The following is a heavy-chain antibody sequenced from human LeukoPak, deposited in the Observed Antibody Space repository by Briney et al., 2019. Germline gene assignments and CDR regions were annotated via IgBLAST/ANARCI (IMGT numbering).Heavy chain of an antibody. CDR1: GLTFTSSA. J-gene: IGHJ5*02. CDR2: IVVGSGNT. V-gene: IGHV1-58*01. D-gene: IGHD5-24*01. CDR3: AADRISTQRFDP. Sequence: SVKVSCKASGLTFTSSAVQWVRQARGQRLEWIGWIVVGSGNTNYAQKFQERVTITRDMSTSTAYMELSSLRSEDTAVYYCAADRISTQRFDPWGQGTLVTVSS.